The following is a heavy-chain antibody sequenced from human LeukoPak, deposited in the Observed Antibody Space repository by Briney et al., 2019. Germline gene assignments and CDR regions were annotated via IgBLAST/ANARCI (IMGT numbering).Heavy chain of an antibody. CDR2: ISGGGGST. J-gene: IGHJ4*02. CDR3: VKGAAAPGYFDY. V-gene: IGHV3-23*01. Sequence: GGSLRLSCAASGFTFSSYAMSWVRQAPGKGLEWVSAISGGGGSTYYADSVKGRFTISRDNSKNTLYLQVDSLRVEDTAVYYCVKGAAAPGYFDYWGQGTLVTVSS. D-gene: IGHD6-13*01. CDR1: GFTFSSYA.